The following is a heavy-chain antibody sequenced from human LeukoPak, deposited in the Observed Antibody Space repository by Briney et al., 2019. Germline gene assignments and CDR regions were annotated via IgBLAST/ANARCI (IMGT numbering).Heavy chain of an antibody. CDR1: GGSFSGYY. V-gene: IGHV4-34*01. D-gene: IGHD3-22*01. J-gene: IGHJ4*02. Sequence: SETLSLTCAVYGGSFSGYYWSWIRQPPGKGLEWIGEINHSGSTDYNPSLKSRVTISVDTSKNQFSLKLGSVTAADTAVYYCARGAEGPAERYYYDSSGYYHCFDYWGQGTLVTVSS. CDR3: ARGAEGPAERYYYDSSGYYHCFDY. CDR2: INHSGST.